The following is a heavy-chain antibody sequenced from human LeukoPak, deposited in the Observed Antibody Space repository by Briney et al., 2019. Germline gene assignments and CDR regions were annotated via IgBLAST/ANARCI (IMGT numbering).Heavy chain of an antibody. J-gene: IGHJ4*02. CDR2: FDPEDGET. V-gene: IGHV1-24*01. CDR1: GYTLTELS. D-gene: IGHD4-23*01. Sequence: GASVKVSCKVSGYTLTELSMHWVRQAPGKGLEWMGGFDPEDGETIYAQKFQGRVTMTEDTSTDTAYMELSSLRSEDTAVYYCATVGTVVTPAGRITSYYFDYWGQGTLVTVSS. CDR3: ATVGTVVTPAGRITSYYFDY.